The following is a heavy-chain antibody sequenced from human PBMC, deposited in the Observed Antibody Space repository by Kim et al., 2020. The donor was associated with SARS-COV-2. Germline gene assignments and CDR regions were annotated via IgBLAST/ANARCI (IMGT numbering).Heavy chain of an antibody. CDR2: IYYSVST. D-gene: IGHD6-13*01. J-gene: IGHJ4*02. Sequence: SETLSLTCTVSGGSISSGGYYWSWIRQHPGKGLEWIGYIYYSVSTYYNPSLKSRVTISVDTSKNQFSLKLSSVTAADTAVYYCVRVAAAGLYDYWGQGTLVTVSS. CDR3: VRVAAAGLYDY. V-gene: IGHV4-31*03. CDR1: GGSISSGGYY.